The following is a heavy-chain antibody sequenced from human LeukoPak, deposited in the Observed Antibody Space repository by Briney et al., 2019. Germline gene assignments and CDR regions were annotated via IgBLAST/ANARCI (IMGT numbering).Heavy chain of an antibody. V-gene: IGHV3-23*01. CDR2: ISGSGGST. CDR3: AKDQSIPYDSSGYYSYYFDY. J-gene: IGHJ4*02. D-gene: IGHD3-22*01. CDR1: GFTFSSYA. Sequence: GGSLRLSCAASGFTFSSYAMSWVRQAPGKGLEWVSAISGSGGSTYYADSVKGRFTISRDNSKNTLYLQMNSLRAEDTAVYYCAKDQSIPYDSSGYYSYYFDYWGQGTLVTVSS.